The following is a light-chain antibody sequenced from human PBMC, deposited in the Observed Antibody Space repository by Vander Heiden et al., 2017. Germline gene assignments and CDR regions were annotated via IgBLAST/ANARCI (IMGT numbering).Light chain of an antibody. V-gene: IGKV1-6*01. Sequence: AIQMTQSPSSLSASVGDRVTITCRASQGIRNDLGWYQQKPGKAPKLLIYAASSLQSAVPSRFSGSGSGTDFTLTISSLQPEDFATYYCRQDDTYPRTFGGGTKVEIK. J-gene: IGKJ4*01. CDR1: QGIRND. CDR3: RQDDTYPRT. CDR2: AAS.